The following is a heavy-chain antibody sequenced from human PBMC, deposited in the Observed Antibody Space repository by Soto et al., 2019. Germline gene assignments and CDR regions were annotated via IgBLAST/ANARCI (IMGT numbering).Heavy chain of an antibody. J-gene: IGHJ4*02. V-gene: IGHV3-23*01. CDR2: VSGSGGST. CDR3: APRGRYGPEDY. Sequence: EVQLLESGGGLVQPGGSLRLSCAASGFTFSSYAMSWVRQAPGKGLEWVSAVSGSGGSTYYADSVKGRFTISRDNSKNTLYLKMNSLRAEDTAVYYCAPRGRYGPEDYCGQGTLVTVSS. CDR1: GFTFSSYA. D-gene: IGHD5-18*01.